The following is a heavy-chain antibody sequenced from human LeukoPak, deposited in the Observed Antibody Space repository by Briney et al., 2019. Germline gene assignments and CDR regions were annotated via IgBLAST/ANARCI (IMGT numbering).Heavy chain of an antibody. Sequence: GGSLRLSCAASGFTVGSNYMSWVRQAPGKGLEWVSVIYSGGSTYYADSVKGRFTISRHNSQNTLFLQMNSLRAEDTAVYYCAKGVPAAKSAFDIWGQGTMVTVSA. V-gene: IGHV3-53*04. CDR3: AKGVPAAKSAFDI. CDR2: IYSGGST. J-gene: IGHJ3*02. CDR1: GFTVGSNY. D-gene: IGHD2-2*01.